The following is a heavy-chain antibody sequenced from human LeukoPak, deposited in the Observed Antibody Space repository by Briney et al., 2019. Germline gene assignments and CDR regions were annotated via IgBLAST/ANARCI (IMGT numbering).Heavy chain of an antibody. D-gene: IGHD5-12*01. CDR1: GFTFSSYE. CDR2: ISSSGSTI. J-gene: IGHJ4*02. CDR3: ARDRRSGYDNHVIQFDY. Sequence: PGGSLRLSCAASGFTFSSYEMNWVRQAPGKGLEWVSYISSSGSTIYYADSVKGRFTISRDNAKNSLYPQMNSLRAEDTAVYYCARDRRSGYDNHVIQFDYWGQGTLVTVSS. V-gene: IGHV3-48*03.